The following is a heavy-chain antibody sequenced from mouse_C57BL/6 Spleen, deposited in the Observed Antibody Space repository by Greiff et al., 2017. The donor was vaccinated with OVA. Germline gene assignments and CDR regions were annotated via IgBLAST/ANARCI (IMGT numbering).Heavy chain of an antibody. V-gene: IGHV1-76*01. CDR3: ARYDYGNYVGAMDY. Sequence: QVQLKESGAELVRPGASVKLSCKASGYTFTDYYINWVKQRPGQGLEWIARIYPGSGNTYYNEKFKGKATLTAEKSSSTAYMQLSSLTSEDSAVYFCARYDYGNYVGAMDYWGQGTSVTVSS. CDR1: GYTFTDYY. D-gene: IGHD2-1*01. J-gene: IGHJ4*01. CDR2: IYPGSGNT.